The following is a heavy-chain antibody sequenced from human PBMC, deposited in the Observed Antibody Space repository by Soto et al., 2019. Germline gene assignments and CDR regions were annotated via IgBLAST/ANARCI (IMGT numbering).Heavy chain of an antibody. D-gene: IGHD1-20*01. J-gene: IGHJ6*02. Sequence: ASVKVSCKASGYSFTSYCMNWVRQAPGQRLEWMGWISAYNGNTNYAPKLQGSVTMTTDTSTTTAYMELRRLRSDDTAVYYCARTYNWNYGMDVWGQGTTVTVSS. CDR2: ISAYNGNT. CDR1: GYSFTSYC. V-gene: IGHV1-18*04. CDR3: ARTYNWNYGMDV.